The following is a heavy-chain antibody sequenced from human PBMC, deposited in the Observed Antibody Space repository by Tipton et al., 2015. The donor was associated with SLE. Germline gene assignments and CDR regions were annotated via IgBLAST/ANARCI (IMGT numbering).Heavy chain of an antibody. Sequence: TLSLTCTVSGGSISSYYWSWIRQPPGKGLEWIGYIYYSGSTNYNPSLKSRVTISVDTSKNQFSLKLSSVTAADTAVYYCARLGVGCANCWYYFDHWGQGALVTVSS. J-gene: IGHJ4*02. D-gene: IGHD2-21*01. CDR1: GGSISSYY. CDR2: IYYSGST. CDR3: ARLGVGCANCWYYFDH. V-gene: IGHV4-59*01.